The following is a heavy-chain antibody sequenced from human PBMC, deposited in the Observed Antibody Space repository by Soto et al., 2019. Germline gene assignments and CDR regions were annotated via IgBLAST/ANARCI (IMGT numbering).Heavy chain of an antibody. D-gene: IGHD2-2*01. CDR1: GFTFNNYA. J-gene: IGHJ4*02. Sequence: EVQLLASGGGLVQPGGSLRLSCAASGFTFNNYAMGWVRQAPGKGLEWVSAITDSGDDTYYIDSVKGRFTISRDNSKSTLYLQMNSLRAEDTAIYYCAKLGSSSWSPHYYFDYWGQGTLVTVSS. CDR2: ITDSGDDT. CDR3: AKLGSSSWSPHYYFDY. V-gene: IGHV3-23*01.